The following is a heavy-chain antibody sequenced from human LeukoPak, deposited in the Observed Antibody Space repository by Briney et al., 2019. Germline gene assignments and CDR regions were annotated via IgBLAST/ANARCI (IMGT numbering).Heavy chain of an antibody. CDR3: ARVKTLMPEFEF. J-gene: IGHJ4*02. V-gene: IGHV1-2*02. CDR1: GCTFIDYY. CDR2: INPNSGAT. D-gene: IGHD2-2*01. Sequence: GASVEVSCKSSGCTFIDYYIHWVRQAPGQGLEWMGWINPNSGATKYAQKFQGRVSMTRDTSINTASMDLTNLRSDDTAIFYCARVKTLMPEFEFWGQGTLVTVSS.